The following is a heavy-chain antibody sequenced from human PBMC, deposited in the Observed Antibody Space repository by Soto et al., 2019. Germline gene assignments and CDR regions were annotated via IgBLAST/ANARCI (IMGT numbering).Heavy chain of an antibody. CDR3: AKVRLGRWELRDTYGYFDY. CDR1: GFTFSSYA. V-gene: IGHV3-23*01. J-gene: IGHJ4*02. D-gene: IGHD1-26*01. CDR2: ISGSGGST. Sequence: EVQLLESGGGLVQPGGSLRLSCADSGFTFSSYAMSCVRQAPGKGLEWVSAISGSGGSTYYADSVKGRFTISRDNSKNTLYLQMNSLRAEDTAVYYCAKVRLGRWELRDTYGYFDYWGQGTLVTVSS.